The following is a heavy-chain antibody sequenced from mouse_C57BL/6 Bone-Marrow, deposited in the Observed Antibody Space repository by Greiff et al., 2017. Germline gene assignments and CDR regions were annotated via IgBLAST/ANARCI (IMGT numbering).Heavy chain of an antibody. CDR2: ISSGGSYT. V-gene: IGHV5-6*02. CDR3: ARRVAPFAY. D-gene: IGHD1-3*01. Sequence: EVKVVESGGDLVKPGGSLKLSCAASGFTFSSYGMSWVRQTPDKRLEWVATISSGGSYTYYPASVKGRFTISRDNAKNTLYLQMSSLKSEDTARYDCARRVAPFAYWGQGTTRTVSS. CDR1: GFTFSSYG. J-gene: IGHJ2*01.